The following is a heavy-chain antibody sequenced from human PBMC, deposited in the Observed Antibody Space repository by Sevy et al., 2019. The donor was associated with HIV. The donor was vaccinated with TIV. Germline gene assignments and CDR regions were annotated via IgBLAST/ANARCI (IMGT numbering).Heavy chain of an antibody. Sequence: GGSLRLSCAASGFTFSSYALLWVRQAPGKGLEWVSLISYDGSKKYYSDSVKGRFAISRGESKTTLFLQMNSLRSEDTAIYCCARVGVSYCTDDCYDRFDYWGRGTLVTVSS. J-gene: IGHJ4*02. CDR1: GFTFSSYA. V-gene: IGHV3-30*09. D-gene: IGHD2-21*02. CDR2: ISYDGSKK. CDR3: ARVGVSYCTDDCYDRFDY.